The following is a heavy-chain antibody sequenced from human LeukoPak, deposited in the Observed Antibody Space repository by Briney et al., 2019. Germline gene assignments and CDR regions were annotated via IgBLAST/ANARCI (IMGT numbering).Heavy chain of an antibody. V-gene: IGHV3-30*02. J-gene: IGHJ3*02. Sequence: GGSLRLSCAASGFTFSSYGMHWVRQAPGKGLEWVAFIRYDGSNKYYADSVKGRFTISRDNSKNTLYLQMNSLRAEDTAVYYCARARVVPAAIGAFDIWGQGTMVTVSS. CDR3: ARARVVPAAIGAFDI. CDR1: GFTFSSYG. CDR2: IRYDGSNK. D-gene: IGHD2-2*01.